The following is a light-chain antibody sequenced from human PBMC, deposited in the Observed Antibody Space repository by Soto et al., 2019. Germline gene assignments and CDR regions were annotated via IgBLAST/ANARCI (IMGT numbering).Light chain of an antibody. J-gene: IGLJ1*01. CDR3: SSYTSSRLYV. CDR2: DVS. V-gene: IGLV2-14*01. Sequence: QSALTQPASVSGSPGQSITISCTGTSSDVGGYNYVSWYQQHPGKAPKLMIYDVSNRPSGVSNRFSGSKSGNTASLTISGLQAEDEADYYCSSYTSSRLYVLGNGTKVTVL. CDR1: SSDVGGYNY.